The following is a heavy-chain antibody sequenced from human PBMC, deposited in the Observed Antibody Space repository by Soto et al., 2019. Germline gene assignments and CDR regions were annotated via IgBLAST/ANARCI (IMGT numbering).Heavy chain of an antibody. CDR1: GYNFRHYY. D-gene: IGHD3-22*01. J-gene: IGHJ4*02. V-gene: IGHV5-51*01. CDR3: GRFYFDSSGYPPKY. Sequence: GESLKISCQASGYNFRHYYIAWVRQKPGRGLEWVGLIYPGDSDVRYSPSFQGQVTISADRSTSTAYLQWSSLKASDTAMYYCGRFYFDSSGYPPKYWGQGTLVTVSS. CDR2: IYPGDSDV.